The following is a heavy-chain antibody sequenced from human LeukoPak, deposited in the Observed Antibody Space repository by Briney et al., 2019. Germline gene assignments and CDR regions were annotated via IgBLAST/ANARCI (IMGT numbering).Heavy chain of an antibody. D-gene: IGHD6-13*01. Sequence: PGGSLRLSCAASGFTFSSYGMHWVRQAPGKGLEWVSFIRYDGNNKYYVDSVKGRFTISRDNSKNTLYLQMNSLRAEDTAVYYCARDRSEQQRTLGRSSNYYYYYYMDVWGKGTTVTVSS. V-gene: IGHV3-30*02. CDR1: GFTFSSYG. CDR2: IRYDGNNK. J-gene: IGHJ6*03. CDR3: ARDRSEQQRTLGRSSNYYYYYYMDV.